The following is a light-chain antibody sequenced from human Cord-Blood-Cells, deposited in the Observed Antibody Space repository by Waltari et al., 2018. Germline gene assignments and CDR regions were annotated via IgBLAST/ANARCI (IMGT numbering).Light chain of an antibody. CDR3: KQYNTSPLLT. Sequence: EIVMSQSRATLSVPLGERATLSCRASQRLSSNLAWYQEKTGQAPRLLIYGASTRATGIHARFSGSVSGKEFTLTISSLYSEDFAVYYCKQYNTSPLLTFGGGTKVEIK. J-gene: IGKJ4*01. CDR2: GAS. V-gene: IGKV3-15*01. CDR1: QRLSSN.